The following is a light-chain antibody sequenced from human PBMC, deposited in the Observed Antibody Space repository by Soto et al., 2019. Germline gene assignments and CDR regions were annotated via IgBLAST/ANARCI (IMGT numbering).Light chain of an antibody. J-gene: IGKJ1*01. CDR1: QSISSF. CDR3: QQSYSSPWT. CDR2: AVS. V-gene: IGKV1-39*01. Sequence: DIQMTQSPSSLSASVGDRVTITCRASQSISSFLNWYQQKPGKAPKLLIFAVSSLQGGVPSRFSGSGSGTDFTLTISSLQPEDFATFYCQQSYSSPWTFGQGTKVDIK.